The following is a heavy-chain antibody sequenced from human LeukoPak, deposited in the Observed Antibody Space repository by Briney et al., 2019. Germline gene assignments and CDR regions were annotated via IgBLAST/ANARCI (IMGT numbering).Heavy chain of an antibody. CDR3: ARDQGWDSRDYSVDY. Sequence: GASVKVSFKASGYTFTSYGISWVRQAPGQGLEWMGWISAYNGNTNYAQKLQGRVTMTTDTSTSTAYMELRSLRSDDTAVYYCARDQGWDSRDYSVDYWGQGTLVTVSS. D-gene: IGHD3-22*01. V-gene: IGHV1-18*01. J-gene: IGHJ4*02. CDR2: ISAYNGNT. CDR1: GYTFTSYG.